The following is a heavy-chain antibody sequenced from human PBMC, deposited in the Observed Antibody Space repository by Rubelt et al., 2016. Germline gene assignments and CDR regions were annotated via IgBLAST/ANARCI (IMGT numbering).Heavy chain of an antibody. J-gene: IGHJ6*02. CDR2: IIPIFGTA. D-gene: IGHD3-9*01. Sequence: QVQLVQSGAEVKKPGSSVKVSCKASGGTFSSYAISWVRQAPGQGLEWLGGIIPIFGTANYAQKFQGRGTITADKSTSTAYMELSSLRSEDTAVYYCASPPYDILTGYDYYYGMDVWGQGTTVTVSS. CDR3: ASPPYDILTGYDYYYGMDV. V-gene: IGHV1-69*06. CDR1: GGTFSSYA.